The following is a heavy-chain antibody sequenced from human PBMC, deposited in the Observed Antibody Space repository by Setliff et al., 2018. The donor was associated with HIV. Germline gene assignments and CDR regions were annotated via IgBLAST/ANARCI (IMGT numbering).Heavy chain of an antibody. Sequence: PSETLSLTCSVSGGYISSSSYYWGWIRQPPGKGLEWIGSIYYSGSTYYNPSLKSRVTISVDTSKNQFSLKLTSVTTADTAVYYCARQPPLSALQVWFGDYWGQGILVTVSS. J-gene: IGHJ4*02. CDR3: ARQPPLSALQVWFGDY. D-gene: IGHD3-10*01. CDR1: GGYISSSSYY. CDR2: IYYSGST. V-gene: IGHV4-39*01.